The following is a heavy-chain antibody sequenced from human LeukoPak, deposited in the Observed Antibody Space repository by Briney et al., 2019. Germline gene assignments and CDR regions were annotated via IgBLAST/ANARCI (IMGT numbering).Heavy chain of an antibody. J-gene: IGHJ4*02. V-gene: IGHV3-23*01. D-gene: IGHD1-14*01. CDR3: AKASVRSAGH. CDR1: GFTFSSYG. CDR2: ISGSGGST. Sequence: GGTLRLSCEASGFTFSSYGMSWVRQAPGKGLEWVSAISGSGGSTYYADSVKGRFTISRDNSKNTLYLQMNSLRAEDTGVYYCAKASVRSAGHWGQGTLVTVSS.